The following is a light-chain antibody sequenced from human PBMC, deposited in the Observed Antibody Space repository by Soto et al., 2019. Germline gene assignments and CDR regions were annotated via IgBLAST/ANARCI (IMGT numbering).Light chain of an antibody. V-gene: IGKV1-27*01. Sequence: DIQMTQSPSSLSASVGDRVTITCRASQGISNFLAWYQQKPGKVPKLLIYAASTLQSGVPSRLSGSGSGTEFTITISSLQPEDVAPYYCQRYNSAPWTFGQGTRVEIK. CDR3: QRYNSAPWT. CDR2: AAS. CDR1: QGISNF. J-gene: IGKJ1*01.